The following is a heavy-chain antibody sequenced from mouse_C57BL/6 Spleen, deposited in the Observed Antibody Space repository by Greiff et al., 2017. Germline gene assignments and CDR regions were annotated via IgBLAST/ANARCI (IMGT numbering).Heavy chain of an antibody. CDR3: ATLITTVVATGDY. CDR1: GYSITSGYY. J-gene: IGHJ2*01. V-gene: IGHV3-6*01. Sequence: ESGPGLVKPSQSLSLTCSVTGYSITSGYYWNWIRQFPGNKLEWMGYISYDGSNNYNPSLKNRISITRDTSKNQFFLKLNSVTTEDTATYYCATLITTVVATGDYWGQGTTLTVSS. D-gene: IGHD1-1*01. CDR2: ISYDGSN.